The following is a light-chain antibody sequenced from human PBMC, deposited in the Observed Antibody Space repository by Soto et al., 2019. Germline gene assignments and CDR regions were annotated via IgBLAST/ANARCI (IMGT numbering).Light chain of an antibody. Sequence: EIVLTQSPGTLSLSPGERATLSCRASQSISSSYLAWYQQKPGQAPRLPIYSTSRRATGIPDRFSGSGSGKDFTLTISRLEPEDFEVYYCQQYGSSRTFGQGTKLDIK. V-gene: IGKV3-20*01. J-gene: IGKJ1*01. CDR2: STS. CDR3: QQYGSSRT. CDR1: QSISSSY.